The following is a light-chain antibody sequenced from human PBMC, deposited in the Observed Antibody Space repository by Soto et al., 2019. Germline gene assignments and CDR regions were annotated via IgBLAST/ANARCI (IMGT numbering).Light chain of an antibody. CDR1: QTVRNNY. CDR3: QQFSSYPLT. CDR2: DAS. Sequence: EFVLTQYPGTLSFAPGERSALSFGASQTVRNNYLAWYQQKPGQAPRLLIYDASSRATGIPDRFSGGGSGTDFTLTISRLEPEDFAVYYCQQFSSYPLTFGGGTKVDIK. J-gene: IGKJ4*01. V-gene: IGKV3-20*01.